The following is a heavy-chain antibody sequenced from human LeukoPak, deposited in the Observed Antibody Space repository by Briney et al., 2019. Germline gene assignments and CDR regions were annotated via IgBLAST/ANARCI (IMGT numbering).Heavy chain of an antibody. Sequence: GGSLRLSCTASGFTVRTNYMSWVRQAPGKGLEWVSYISSSSKTIYYADSVKGRFTISRDNAKNSLYLQMNSLRDEDSAVYYCARDQGIFDYWGQGTLVTVSS. J-gene: IGHJ4*02. CDR1: GFTVRTNY. CDR2: ISSSSKTI. V-gene: IGHV3-48*02. CDR3: ARDQGIFDY.